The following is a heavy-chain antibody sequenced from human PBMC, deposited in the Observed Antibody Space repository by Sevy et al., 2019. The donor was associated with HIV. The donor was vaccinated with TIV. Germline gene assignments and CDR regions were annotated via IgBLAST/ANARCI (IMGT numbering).Heavy chain of an antibody. D-gene: IGHD3-22*01. V-gene: IGHV3-23*01. CDR2: ISGSGTRT. Sequence: GGSLRLSCAVSGFSFDSYGMTWVRQAPGKGLEWVSGISGSGTRTYYADSVKGRFIISRDNSKNTLYVQMNSLRSEETAIYYCGKGGGGHYDPDEIGYYFYYYNMDVWGKGTTVTVSS. CDR1: GFSFDSYG. J-gene: IGHJ6*03. CDR3: GKGGGGHYDPDEIGYYFYYYNMDV.